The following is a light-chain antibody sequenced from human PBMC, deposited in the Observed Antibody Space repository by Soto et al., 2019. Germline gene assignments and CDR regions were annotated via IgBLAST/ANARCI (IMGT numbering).Light chain of an antibody. CDR3: SSYTSSTLYV. CDR2: DVS. Sequence: QSVLTQPASVSGSPGQSITISCTGTSSDVGGYNYVSWYQQHPGKAPKHMIYDVSNRPSGVSNRFSGSKSGNTASLTISGLQAEDEADYYCSSYTSSTLYVFGTGTKVTVL. V-gene: IGLV2-14*01. J-gene: IGLJ1*01. CDR1: SSDVGGYNY.